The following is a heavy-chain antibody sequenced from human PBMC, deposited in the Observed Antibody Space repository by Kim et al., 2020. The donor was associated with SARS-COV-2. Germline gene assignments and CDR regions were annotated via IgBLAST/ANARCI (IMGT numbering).Heavy chain of an antibody. CDR3: ARDEGYCSSTSCYHDAFDI. CDR1: GFTFSSYS. D-gene: IGHD2-2*01. J-gene: IGHJ3*02. Sequence: GGSLRLSCAASGFTFSSYSMNWVRQAPGKGLEWVSSISSSSSYIYYADSVKGRFTISRDNAKNSLYLQMNSLRAEDTAVYYCARDEGYCSSTSCYHDAFDIWGQGTMVTVSS. CDR2: ISSSSSYI. V-gene: IGHV3-21*01.